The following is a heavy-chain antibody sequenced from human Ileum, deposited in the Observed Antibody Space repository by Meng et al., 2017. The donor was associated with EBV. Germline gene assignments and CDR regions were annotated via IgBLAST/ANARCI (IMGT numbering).Heavy chain of an antibody. V-gene: IGHV4-28*01. CDR2: IYYSGST. Sequence: VELQESGPGLVRPSDTLSLNCAVSGYSISSTNWWGWIRQPPGKGLEWIGYIYYSGSTSYNPSLKSRVTMSVDTSKNQFSLNLNSVTAVDTAVYHCARNVPGTSAYYDWGQGTLVTVSS. D-gene: IGHD3-22*01. J-gene: IGHJ4*02. CDR1: GYSISSTNW. CDR3: ARNVPGTSAYYD.